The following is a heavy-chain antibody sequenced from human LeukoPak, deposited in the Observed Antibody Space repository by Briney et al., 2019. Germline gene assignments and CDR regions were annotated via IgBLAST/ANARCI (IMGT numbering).Heavy chain of an antibody. D-gene: IGHD3-10*01. CDR2: IYYSGST. J-gene: IGHJ4*02. CDR1: GHSFSSYY. V-gene: IGHV4-59*01. CDR3: ARGSGGAGEFLFDY. Sequence: SETLSLTCTVSGHSFSSYYWSWIRQPPGKGLEWIGYIYYSGSTNYNPSLKSRVTISVDTSKNQFSLKLSSVTAADTAVYYCARGSGGAGEFLFDYWGQGTLVTVSS.